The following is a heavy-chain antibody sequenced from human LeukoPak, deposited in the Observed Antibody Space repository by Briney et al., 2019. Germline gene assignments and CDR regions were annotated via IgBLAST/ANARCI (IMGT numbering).Heavy chain of an antibody. J-gene: IGHJ4*02. V-gene: IGHV1-46*01. Sequence: ASVKVSCKTTGYNFLNHYIHWVRQAPGQGLEWMGMINPGGGSTSYAQKFQDRFTITRDTSTNTVSMGLSSLRSDDSAIYYCARNPHESVVGTPFDYWGQGTLVTVSS. CDR2: INPGGGST. D-gene: IGHD6-19*01. CDR3: ARNPHESVVGTPFDY. CDR1: GYNFLNHY.